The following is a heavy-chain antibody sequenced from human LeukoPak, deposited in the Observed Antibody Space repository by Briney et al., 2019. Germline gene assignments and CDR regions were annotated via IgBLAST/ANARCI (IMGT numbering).Heavy chain of an antibody. CDR2: ISSSGNGI. CDR1: GFTVSDYY. V-gene: IGHV3-11*04. Sequence: GGSLRLSCAASGFTVSDYYMSWVRQAPGKGLEWVSYISSSGNGIYYGDSVKGRFTISRDNARNSLYLQMNSLRAEDTAVYYCAREDYSDGLRNIYYYYYYMDVWGKGTTVTVSS. CDR3: AREDYSDGLRNIYYYYYYMDV. J-gene: IGHJ6*03. D-gene: IGHD5-12*01.